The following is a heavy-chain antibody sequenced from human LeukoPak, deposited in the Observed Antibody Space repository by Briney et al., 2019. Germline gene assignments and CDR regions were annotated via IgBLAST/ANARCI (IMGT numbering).Heavy chain of an antibody. D-gene: IGHD5-12*01. CDR1: GGSISSSSYY. Sequence: SETLSLTCTVPGGSISSSSYYWGWIRQPPGKGLEWIGSIYYSGSTYYNPSLKSRVTISVDTSKNQLSLKLSSVTAADTAVYYCARGYSRQPNPLDYWGQGTLVTVSS. CDR2: IYYSGST. J-gene: IGHJ4*02. V-gene: IGHV4-39*01. CDR3: ARGYSRQPNPLDY.